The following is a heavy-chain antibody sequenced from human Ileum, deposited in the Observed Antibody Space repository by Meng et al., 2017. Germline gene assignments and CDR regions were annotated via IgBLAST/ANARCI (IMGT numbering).Heavy chain of an antibody. Sequence: QVHSQESRPGLRKTSGTLSLACSVPCGSISTSDWWSWVRQPPGKGLEWIGEIHHSGSTNYNPSLKSRVTISVDKSKNQFSLKLNSVTAADTAVYYCAREWSGSYRHFDYWGQGTLVTVSS. D-gene: IGHD1-26*01. J-gene: IGHJ4*02. CDR2: IHHSGST. CDR1: CGSISTSDW. V-gene: IGHV4-4*02. CDR3: AREWSGSYRHFDY.